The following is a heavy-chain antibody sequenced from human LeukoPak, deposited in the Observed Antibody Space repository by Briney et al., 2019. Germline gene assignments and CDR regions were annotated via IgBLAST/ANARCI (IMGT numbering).Heavy chain of an antibody. D-gene: IGHD3-22*01. CDR2: VFHTGST. CDR1: GDSISSYNYY. V-gene: IGHV4-39*01. CDR3: VRRHESRTYSFDK. Sequence: TSSETLSLTCTVSGDSISSYNYYWGWIRQPPGKGLEWIGNVFHTGSTYYNPSLTSRLSISVDTSREQFSLTLSSVTAADTAVYYCVRRHESRTYSFDKWGRGTLVTVSS. J-gene: IGHJ4*02.